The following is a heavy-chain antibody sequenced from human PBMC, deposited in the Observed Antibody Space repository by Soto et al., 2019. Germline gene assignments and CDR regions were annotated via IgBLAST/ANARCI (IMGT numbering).Heavy chain of an antibody. CDR1: GGSFRGYY. J-gene: IGHJ6*03. CDR3: ARGEGVVVVAATLRYYYYYMDV. CDR2: INNSGTP. V-gene: IGHV4-34*01. Sequence: QVQLQQWGAGLLKPSETLSLTCAVYGGSFRGYYWSWIRQPPGKGLEWLGEINNSGTPNNNPSLKSRVTISVDTSKNQFSLKLSSVTAADTAVYYCARGEGVVVVAATLRYYYYYMDVWGKGTTVTVSS. D-gene: IGHD2-15*01.